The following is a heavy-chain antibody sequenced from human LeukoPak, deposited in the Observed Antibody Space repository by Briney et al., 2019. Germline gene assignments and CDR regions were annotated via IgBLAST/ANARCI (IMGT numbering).Heavy chain of an antibody. V-gene: IGHV4-30-4*01. CDR2: IYYSGST. CDR1: GGSISSGSYY. CDR3: ARSLYDSSGYYNWYFDL. J-gene: IGHJ2*01. D-gene: IGHD3-22*01. Sequence: SQTLSLTCTVSGGSISSGSYYWSWIRQPPGKGLEWIGYIYYSGSTYYNPSLKSRVTISVDTSKNQFSLKLSSVTAADTAVYYCARSLYDSSGYYNWYFDLWGRGTLVTVSS.